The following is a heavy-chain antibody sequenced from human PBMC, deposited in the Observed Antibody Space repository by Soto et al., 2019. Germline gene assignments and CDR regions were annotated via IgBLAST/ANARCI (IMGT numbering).Heavy chain of an antibody. CDR1: GGSISSYY. V-gene: IGHV4-59*08. J-gene: IGHJ6*02. CDR2: IYYSGST. CDR3: ARHLAGYGDYLHYYYGMDV. D-gene: IGHD4-17*01. Sequence: SETLSLTCTVSGGSISSYYWSWIRQPPGKGLEWIGYIYYSGSTNYNPSLKSRVPISVDTSKNQFSLKLSSVTAADPAVYYCARHLAGYGDYLHYYYGMDVWGQGTTVTVSS.